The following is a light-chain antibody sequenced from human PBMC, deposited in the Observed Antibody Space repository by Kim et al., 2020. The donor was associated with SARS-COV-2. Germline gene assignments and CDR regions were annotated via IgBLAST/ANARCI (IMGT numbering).Light chain of an antibody. CDR1: ILRTYF. CDR2: GKN. CDR3: ASRDSSGDHLL. V-gene: IGLV3-19*01. J-gene: IGLJ3*02. Sequence: ALGQTVRITCQGDILRTYFPSCYQQKPRQAPVLVIYGKNTRPSGIPDRFSGSFSGNTASPTITGTQAEDEADYYCASRDSSGDHLLFGGGTKLTVL.